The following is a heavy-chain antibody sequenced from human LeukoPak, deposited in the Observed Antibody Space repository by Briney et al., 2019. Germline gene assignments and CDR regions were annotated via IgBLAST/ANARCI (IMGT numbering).Heavy chain of an antibody. CDR1: GFTFSSFA. Sequence: GGSLRLSCSASGFTFSSFAMNWVRQAPGKGLEWVSSISPGGEETYYADSVEGRFTISRDNSKNTPSLQMNSLRAEDTAVYYCAKQYIVTTWYWFGSWGQGTLVTVSS. CDR3: AKQYIVTTWYWFGS. D-gene: IGHD4-17*01. CDR2: ISPGGEET. J-gene: IGHJ5*01. V-gene: IGHV3-23*01.